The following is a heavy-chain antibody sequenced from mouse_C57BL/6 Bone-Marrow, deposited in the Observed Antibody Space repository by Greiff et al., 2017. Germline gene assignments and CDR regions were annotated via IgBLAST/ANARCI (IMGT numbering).Heavy chain of an antibody. CDR1: GYTFTNSW. D-gene: IGHD4-1*01. V-gene: IGHV1-63*01. CDR2: FSPGGGST. CDR3: ARLAWVFDY. Sequence: QVQLQQSGAELVRPGTSVKMSCKASGYTFTNSWLGWAKQRPGHGLEWIGDFSPGGGSTNYNEKFKGKATLTADKSSSTAYMQFSILTSDDSAIYYCARLAWVFDYWGQGTTLTVSS. J-gene: IGHJ2*01.